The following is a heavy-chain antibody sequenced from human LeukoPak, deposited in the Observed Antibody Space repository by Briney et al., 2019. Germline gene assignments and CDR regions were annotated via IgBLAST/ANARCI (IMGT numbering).Heavy chain of an antibody. J-gene: IGHJ4*02. V-gene: IGHV4-39*07. Sequence: SETLSLTCTASGGSISSSSYYWGWIRQPPGKGLEWIGSIYYSGSTYYNPSLKSRVTISVDTSKNQFSLKLSSVTAADTAVYYCARDVQYSSSWYGGYDYWGQGTLVTVSS. CDR1: GGSISSSSYY. CDR3: ARDVQYSSSWYGGYDY. CDR2: IYYSGST. D-gene: IGHD6-13*01.